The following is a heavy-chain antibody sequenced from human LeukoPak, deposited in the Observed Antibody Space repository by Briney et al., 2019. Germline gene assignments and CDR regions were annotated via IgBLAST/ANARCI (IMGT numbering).Heavy chain of an antibody. CDR1: GFTFRNYW. J-gene: IGHJ5*01. CDR2: INQDGSEK. CDR3: TRVRSGSYSHWFES. D-gene: IGHD1-26*01. Sequence: GGSLRLSCTASGFTFRNYWMSWVRQAPGKGLEWVANINQDGSEKIYVDSVKGRFTISRDDAESPLYLQMNSLRVEDTAVYCCTRVRSGSYSHWFESWGQGTLVTVSS. V-gene: IGHV3-7*01.